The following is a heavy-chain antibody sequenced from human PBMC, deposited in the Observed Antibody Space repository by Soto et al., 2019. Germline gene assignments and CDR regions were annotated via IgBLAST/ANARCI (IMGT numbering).Heavy chain of an antibody. D-gene: IGHD6-6*01. CDR3: ARGRSSIAARGRTFYYYGMDV. CDR1: GGSFSGYY. CDR2: INHSGST. Sequence: SETLSLTCAVYGGSFSGYYWSWIRQPPGKGLEWIGEINHSGSTNYNPSLKSRVTISVDTSKNQFSLKLSSVTAADTAVYYCARGRSSIAARGRTFYYYGMDVWGQGTTVTVSS. V-gene: IGHV4-34*01. J-gene: IGHJ6*02.